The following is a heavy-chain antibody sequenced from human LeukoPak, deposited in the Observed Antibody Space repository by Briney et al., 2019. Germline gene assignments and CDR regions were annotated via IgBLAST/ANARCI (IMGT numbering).Heavy chain of an antibody. V-gene: IGHV3-30-3*01. CDR3: AIYEGTIPSVINYDFDY. Sequence: PGGPLRFSCGAFGTSFTTSAIHWFGQAPGKGPEGFAIISYDGIGQYYADSVKGRFTISRDNSKNTHYLQMNSLRAEDTAMYYCAIYEGTIPSVINYDFDYWVQGTLVTVSS. D-gene: IGHD3-3*01. CDR2: ISYDGIGQ. CDR1: GTSFTTSA. J-gene: IGHJ4*02.